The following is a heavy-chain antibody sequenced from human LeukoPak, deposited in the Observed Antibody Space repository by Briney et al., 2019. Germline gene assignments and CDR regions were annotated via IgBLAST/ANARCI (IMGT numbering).Heavy chain of an antibody. J-gene: IGHJ6*02. CDR2: ISGSGGST. CDR3: ARKDYYYYDMDV. V-gene: IGHV3-23*01. CDR1: GLTFRDYA. Sequence: PGGSLRLSCAASGLTFRDYAMNWVRQAPGKGLEWVSTISGSGGSTYYADSVKGRFTIYRDNSKNTLYLQMNSLRAEDTAVYDCARKDYYYYDMDVWGQGTTVTVSS.